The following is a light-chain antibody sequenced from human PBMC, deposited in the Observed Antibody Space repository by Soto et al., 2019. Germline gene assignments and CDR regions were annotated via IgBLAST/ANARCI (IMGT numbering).Light chain of an antibody. CDR2: DVS. CDR3: SSYTSTYTVV. J-gene: IGLJ2*01. V-gene: IGLV2-14*01. Sequence: QSALTQPASVSGSPGQTITISCTGTSSDVGGYNYVSWYQQHPGKAPKLMIYDVSNRPSGVSNRFSGYKSGNTASLTISGLQAEDEADFYCSSYTSTYTVVFGGGTKLTVL. CDR1: SSDVGGYNY.